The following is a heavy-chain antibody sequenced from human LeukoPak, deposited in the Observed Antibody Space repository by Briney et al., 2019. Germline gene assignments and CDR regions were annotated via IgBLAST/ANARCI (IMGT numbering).Heavy chain of an antibody. CDR2: INTRSSSS. Sequence: PGGSLRLSCAASGFIFSIYNMNWVRQAPGKGLEWVSSINTRSSSSYYADSVKGRFTISRDNAKNSLYLQMNSLRVEDSAVYYCANETDTTMRDWGQGTLVTVSS. D-gene: IGHD5-18*01. J-gene: IGHJ4*02. CDR1: GFIFSIYN. V-gene: IGHV3-21*01. CDR3: ANETDTTMRD.